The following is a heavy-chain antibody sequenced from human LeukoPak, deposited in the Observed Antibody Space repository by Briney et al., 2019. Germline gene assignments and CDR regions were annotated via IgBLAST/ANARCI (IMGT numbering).Heavy chain of an antibody. CDR1: GFVFSASY. CDR2: IKPDGSEK. J-gene: IGHJ5*01. V-gene: IGHV3-7*01. Sequence: GGSLRLSCAASGFVFSASYMSWVREAPGKGLEWVATIKPDGSEKYHVDSVSGRFTISRDNTNYSLFLQMNSLRVDDTAVYYCVRGGTYWTVSWGQGTLVNVS. CDR3: VRGGTYWTVS.